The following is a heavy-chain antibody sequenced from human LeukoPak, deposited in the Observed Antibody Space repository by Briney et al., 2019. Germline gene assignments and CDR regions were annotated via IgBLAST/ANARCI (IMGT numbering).Heavy chain of an antibody. CDR2: ISGSGGST. D-gene: IGHD6-19*01. V-gene: IGHV3-23*01. CDR1: GFVFSSYA. CDR3: AKTLAGYYFDY. J-gene: IGHJ4*02. Sequence: PGGSLRLSCAASGFVFSSYAMSWVRQAPGKGLEWVSAISGSGGSTFYADSVKGRFTISRDNSKNTLYLQMNSLRAEDTAIYYCAKTLAGYYFDYWGQETLVTVSS.